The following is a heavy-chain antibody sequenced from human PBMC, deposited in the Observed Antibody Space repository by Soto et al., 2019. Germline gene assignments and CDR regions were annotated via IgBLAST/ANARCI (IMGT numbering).Heavy chain of an antibody. Sequence: GGSLRLSCAASGFTFSSYSVNWVRQAPGKGLEWVSYISSGSKTIYYADSVKGRFTVSRDNAKNSQYLQMNSLRDEDTAVYYCAREDILGVRSFDYWGQGTLVTVSS. CDR1: GFTFSSYS. V-gene: IGHV3-48*02. J-gene: IGHJ4*02. CDR2: ISSGSKTI. CDR3: AREDILGVRSFDY. D-gene: IGHD3-9*01.